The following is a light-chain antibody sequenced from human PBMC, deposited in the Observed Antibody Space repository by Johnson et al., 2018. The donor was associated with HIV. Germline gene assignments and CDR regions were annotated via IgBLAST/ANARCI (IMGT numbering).Light chain of an antibody. J-gene: IGLJ1*01. V-gene: IGLV1-51*02. CDR1: SSNIGNNY. CDR2: ENN. CDR3: GTWDSSLSAYV. Sequence: QSVLTQPPSVSAAPGQKVTISCSGSSSNIGNNYVSWYQQLPGTAPKLLIYENNKRPSGIPDRFSGSKSGTSATLGITGLQTGDEADYYCGTWDSSLSAYVFGTTTKVPVL.